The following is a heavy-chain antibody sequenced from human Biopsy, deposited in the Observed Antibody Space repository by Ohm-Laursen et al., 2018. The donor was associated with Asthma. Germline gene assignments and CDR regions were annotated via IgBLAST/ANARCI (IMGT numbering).Heavy chain of an antibody. D-gene: IGHD2-2*01. CDR3: ARKAGSCISRTCYSLDF. J-gene: IGHJ4*02. V-gene: IGHV1-69*13. Sequence: SVKVSCKSLGGTFNTYVIGWVRQAPGQGLEWMGGINSAFGTTTYAQKFQDRVTITADDSTSTVYMELSSLRSEDTAVYYCARKAGSCISRTCYSLDFWGQGTLVTVSS. CDR1: GGTFNTYV. CDR2: INSAFGTT.